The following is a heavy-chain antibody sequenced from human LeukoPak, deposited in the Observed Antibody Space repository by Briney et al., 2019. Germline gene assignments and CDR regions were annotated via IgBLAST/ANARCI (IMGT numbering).Heavy chain of an antibody. D-gene: IGHD3-16*01. CDR1: GGSISSYY. V-gene: IGHV4-4*09. CDR3: ASSPRGDLVWDH. J-gene: IGHJ4*02. Sequence: SETLSLTCTVSGGSISSYYWSWIRRPPGKGLEWIGYIYTSGSTNCNPSLKSRVTISVDTSKNQFSLKLSSATAADTAVYYCASSPRGDLVWDHWGQGTLVTVSS. CDR2: IYTSGST.